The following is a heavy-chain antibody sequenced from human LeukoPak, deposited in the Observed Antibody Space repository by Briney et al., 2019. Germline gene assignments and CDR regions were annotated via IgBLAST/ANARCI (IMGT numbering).Heavy chain of an antibody. V-gene: IGHV1-69*05. CDR2: IIPIFGTA. CDR1: GGTFSSYA. Sequence: SVKVSCKASGGTFSSYAISWVRQAPGQGLEWMGGIIPIFGTANYAQKFQGRVTITTDESTSTAYMELSSLRSEDTAVYYCARDVGRRDGYNYHYYWGQGTLVTVSS. CDR3: ARDVGRRDGYNYHYY. J-gene: IGHJ4*02. D-gene: IGHD5-24*01.